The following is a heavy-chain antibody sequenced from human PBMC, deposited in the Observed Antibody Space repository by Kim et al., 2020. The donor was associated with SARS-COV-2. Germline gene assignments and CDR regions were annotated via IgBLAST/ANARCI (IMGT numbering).Heavy chain of an antibody. CDR1: GGTFSSYA. V-gene: IGHV1-69*13. Sequence: SVKVSCKASGGTFSSYAISWVRQAPGQGLEWMGGIIPIFGTANYAQKFQGRVTITADESTSTAYMELSSLRSEDTAVYYCARGLYYYGSGPPGPVVDYWGQGTLVTVSS. CDR2: IIPIFGTA. D-gene: IGHD3-10*01. CDR3: ARGLYYYGSGPPGPVVDY. J-gene: IGHJ4*02.